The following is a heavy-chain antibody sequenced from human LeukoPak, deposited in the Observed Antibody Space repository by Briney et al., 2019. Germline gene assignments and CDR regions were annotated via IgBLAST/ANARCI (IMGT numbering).Heavy chain of an antibody. CDR3: AREQSNGFRSWLDP. V-gene: IGHV3-48*01. Sequence: PGGSLRLSCAASGFSFSSYSMNWVRQAPGKGLEWVSYISSSSGTIYYADSVKGRFTISRDNAKNSLYLQMNSLRVEDTALYYCAREQSNGFRSWLDPWGQGTLVTVSS. CDR2: ISSSSGTI. J-gene: IGHJ5*02. D-gene: IGHD1-1*01. CDR1: GFSFSSYS.